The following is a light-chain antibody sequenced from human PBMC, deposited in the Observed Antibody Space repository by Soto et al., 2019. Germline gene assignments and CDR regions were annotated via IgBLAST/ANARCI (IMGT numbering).Light chain of an antibody. CDR3: QHKDCCPCT. Sequence: AIQLTQSPSSLSASVGDRVTITCRASQGISNDVDWFQQKPGQAPKLLIYAASNLPTGVPARFRGSGSGTDFTLTITSLQPEDFATYYCQHKDCCPCTFGPGTKVDIK. CDR2: AAS. J-gene: IGKJ3*01. CDR1: QGISND. V-gene: IGKV1-6*01.